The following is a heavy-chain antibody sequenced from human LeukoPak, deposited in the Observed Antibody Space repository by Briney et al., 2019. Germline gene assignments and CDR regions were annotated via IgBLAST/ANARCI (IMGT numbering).Heavy chain of an antibody. CDR2: INPRDSDT. CDR1: GYSFSAYW. D-gene: IGHD6-19*01. J-gene: IGHJ4*02. V-gene: IGHV5-51*01. CDR3: AKISLAGDYFDY. Sequence: GESLKISCKGSGYSFSAYWIAWVRQMPGKGLEWMGIINPRDSDTRYSPSFLGQVTFSADKSINTAYLQWRSLKAPDTARYYCAKISLAGDYFDYWGQGTLVIVSS.